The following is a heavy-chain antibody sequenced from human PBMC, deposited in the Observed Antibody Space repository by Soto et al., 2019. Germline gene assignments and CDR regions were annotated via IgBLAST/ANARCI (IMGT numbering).Heavy chain of an antibody. J-gene: IGHJ6*02. CDR3: ARAYRELWPPFDYYGMDV. D-gene: IGHD5-18*01. CDR1: GGSISSGDYY. Sequence: SETLSLTCTVSGGSISSGDYYWSWIRQPPGKGLEWIGYIYYSGSTNYNPSLKSRVTISVDTSKNQFSLKLSSVTAADTAVYYCARAYRELWPPFDYYGMDVWGQGTTVTVSS. CDR2: IYYSGST. V-gene: IGHV4-61*08.